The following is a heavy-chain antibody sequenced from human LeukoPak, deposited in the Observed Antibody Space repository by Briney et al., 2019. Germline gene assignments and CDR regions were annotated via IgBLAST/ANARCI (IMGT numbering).Heavy chain of an antibody. CDR1: GGSFSGYY. V-gene: IGHV4-34*01. Sequence: SETLSLTCAVYGGSFSGYYWSWIRQPPGKGLEWIGEINHSGSTNFNTSLKSRGTITVDTSKNHFSLKLSSVTAADTAVYYCARGRLYRRAVAGRGVGAFDIWGQGTMVTVSS. D-gene: IGHD6-19*01. J-gene: IGHJ3*02. CDR2: INHSGST. CDR3: ARGRLYRRAVAGRGVGAFDI.